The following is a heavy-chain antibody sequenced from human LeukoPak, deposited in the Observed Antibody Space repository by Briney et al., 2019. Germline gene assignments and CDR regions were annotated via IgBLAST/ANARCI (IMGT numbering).Heavy chain of an antibody. CDR1: GFTLSSYW. CDR3: AKDRKAFSIAVAGTPIDY. J-gene: IGHJ4*02. Sequence: PGGSLRLSCAASGFTLSSYWMHWVRQVPGKGLMWVSVIYTDDISTNYADSVKGRFTISRDNSKNTLYLQMNSLRAEDTAVHYCAKDRKAFSIAVAGTPIDYWGQGTLVTVSS. V-gene: IGHV3-74*01. CDR2: IYTDDIST. D-gene: IGHD6-19*01.